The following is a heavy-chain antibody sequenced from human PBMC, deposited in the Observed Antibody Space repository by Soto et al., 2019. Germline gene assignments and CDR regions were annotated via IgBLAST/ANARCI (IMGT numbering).Heavy chain of an antibody. CDR2: IYHSGST. J-gene: IGHJ4*02. Sequence: VSLTCAVSGYSISSGYYWGWIRQPPGKGLEWIGSIYHSGSTYYNPSLKSRVTISVDTSKNQFSLKLSSVTAADTAVYYCARVTYYYGSGSYYNLFYFDYWGQGTLVTVSS. D-gene: IGHD3-10*01. V-gene: IGHV4-38-2*01. CDR3: ARVTYYYGSGSYYNLFYFDY. CDR1: GYSISSGYY.